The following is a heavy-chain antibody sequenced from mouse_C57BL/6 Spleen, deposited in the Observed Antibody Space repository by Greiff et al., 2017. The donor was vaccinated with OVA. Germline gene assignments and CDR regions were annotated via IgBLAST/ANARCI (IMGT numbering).Heavy chain of an antibody. Sequence: QVQLQQSGPELVKPGASVKISCKASGYSFTSYYIHWVKQRPGQGLEWIGWIYPGSGNTKYNEKFKGKATLTADTSSSTAYMQLSSLTSEDSAVYYCAKTYRGYYYCDYWGQGTTLTVSS. V-gene: IGHV1-66*01. CDR2: IYPGSGNT. D-gene: IGHD5-1*01. CDR3: AKTYRGYYYCDY. CDR1: GYSFTSYY. J-gene: IGHJ2*01.